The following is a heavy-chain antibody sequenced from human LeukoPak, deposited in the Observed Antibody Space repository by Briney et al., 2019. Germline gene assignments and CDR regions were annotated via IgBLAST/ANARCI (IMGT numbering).Heavy chain of an antibody. V-gene: IGHV1-2*02. D-gene: IGHD7-27*01. Sequence: ASVKVSCKALGYTFTDHYFHWLRQAPGQGIEWVGWIHPGRGDTNIAQKFQGRVSLTRDMAISTAYMELSRLTSDDTAVYYCARDHNWGPDYWGQGTLVSVSS. CDR2: IHPGRGDT. J-gene: IGHJ4*02. CDR1: GYTFTDHY. CDR3: ARDHNWGPDY.